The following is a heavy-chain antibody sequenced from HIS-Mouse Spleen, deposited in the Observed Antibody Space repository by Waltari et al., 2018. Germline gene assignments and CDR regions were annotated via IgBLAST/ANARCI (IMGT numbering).Heavy chain of an antibody. Sequence: QVQLVESGGGVVQPGRSLSLCGAASGSSFGSSGMHWVRQAPGKGLEWVAVISYDGSNKYYADSVKGRFTISRDNSKNTLYLQMNSLRAEDTAVYYCAKDRGSQFDYWGQGTLVTVSS. CDR2: ISYDGSNK. CDR3: AKDRGSQFDY. J-gene: IGHJ4*02. V-gene: IGHV3-30*18. D-gene: IGHD1-26*01. CDR1: GSSFGSSG.